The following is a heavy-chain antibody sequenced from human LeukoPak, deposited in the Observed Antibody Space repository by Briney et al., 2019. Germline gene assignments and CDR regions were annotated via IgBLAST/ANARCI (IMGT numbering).Heavy chain of an antibody. CDR1: GGTFSSYA. V-gene: IGHV1-69*06. CDR2: IIPIFGTA. CDR3: ARAYCSSTSCPLDY. Sequence: SVKVSCKASGGTFSSYAISWVRQTPGQGLEWMGGIIPIFGTANYAQKFQGRVTITADKSTSTAYMELSSLRSEDTAVYYCARAYCSSTSCPLDYWGQGTLVTVSS. J-gene: IGHJ4*02. D-gene: IGHD2-2*01.